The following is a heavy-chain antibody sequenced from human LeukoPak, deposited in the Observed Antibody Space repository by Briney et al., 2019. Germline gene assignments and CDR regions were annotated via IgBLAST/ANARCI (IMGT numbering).Heavy chain of an antibody. CDR3: ARAGSKYYYDSSAPGDY. Sequence: GASVKVSCKASGGTFSSYAISWVRQAPGQGLEWMGRIIPILGIANYAQKFQGRVTITADKSTSTAYMELSSLRSEDTAVYYCARAGSKYYYDSSAPGDYWGQGTLVTVSS. CDR2: IIPILGIA. CDR1: GGTFSSYA. J-gene: IGHJ4*02. V-gene: IGHV1-69*04. D-gene: IGHD3-22*01.